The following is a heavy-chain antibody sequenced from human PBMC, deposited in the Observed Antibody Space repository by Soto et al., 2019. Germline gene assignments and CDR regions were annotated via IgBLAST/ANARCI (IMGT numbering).Heavy chain of an antibody. Sequence: SETLSLTCTVSGGSISSGDYYWSWIRQPPGKGLEWIGYIYYSGSTYYNPSLKSRVTISVDTSKSQFSLKLSSVTAADTAVYYCASNTYGYLFYDYWGQGALVTVSS. CDR2: IYYSGST. CDR1: GGSISSGDYY. D-gene: IGHD5-18*01. CDR3: ASNTYGYLFYDY. V-gene: IGHV4-30-4*01. J-gene: IGHJ4*02.